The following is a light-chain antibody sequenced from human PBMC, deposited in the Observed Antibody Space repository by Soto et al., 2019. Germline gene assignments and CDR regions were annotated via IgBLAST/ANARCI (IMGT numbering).Light chain of an antibody. CDR3: QQYGWAPTWT. V-gene: IGKV3-20*01. Sequence: EIVLTQSPGTLSLSPGERATLSCRASQSVSYSYLAWYQQKSGQAPRLLIYGASIRATGIPDRFSGSGSGTDFTLTISRLEPEDFAVYYCQQYGWAPTWTFGQGTKVEIK. J-gene: IGKJ1*01. CDR2: GAS. CDR1: QSVSYSY.